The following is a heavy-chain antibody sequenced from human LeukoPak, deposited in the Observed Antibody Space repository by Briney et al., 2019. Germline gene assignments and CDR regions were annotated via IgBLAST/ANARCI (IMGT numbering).Heavy chain of an antibody. CDR1: GGTISSSSNY. J-gene: IGHJ3*02. CDR3: ARSRDDYGDPWDAFDI. Sequence: SETLSLTCTVSGGTISSSSNYWGWIRQPPGKGLEWIGSNYYSGSTYYNPSLKSRVTISVDTYKNQFSLKLSSVTAADTAVYYCARSRDDYGDPWDAFDIWGQGTMVTVSS. D-gene: IGHD4-17*01. V-gene: IGHV4-39*01. CDR2: NYYSGST.